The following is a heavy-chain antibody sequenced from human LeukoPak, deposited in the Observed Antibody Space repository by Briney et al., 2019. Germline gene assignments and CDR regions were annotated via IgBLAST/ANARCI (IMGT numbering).Heavy chain of an antibody. CDR1: GFTFSSYS. J-gene: IGHJ4*02. V-gene: IGHV3-48*01. CDR3: ARDLRLGGDY. CDR2: ISSSSSTI. D-gene: IGHD5/OR15-5a*01. Sequence: PGGSLRLSCAASGFTFSSYSMNWVRQAPGKGLEWVSYISSSSSTIYYADSVKGRFTIARDNAKNSLYLQMNSLRAEDTAVYYCARDLRLGGDYWGQGTLVTVSS.